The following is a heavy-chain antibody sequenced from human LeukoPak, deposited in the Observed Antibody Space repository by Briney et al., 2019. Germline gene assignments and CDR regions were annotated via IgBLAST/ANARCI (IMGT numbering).Heavy chain of an antibody. CDR2: ISSSSSTI. Sequence: GGSLRLSCAASGFTFSSYSMNWVRQAPGKGLEWVSYISSSSSTIYYADSVKGRFTFSRDNAKNSLYLQMNSLRAEDTAVYYCARDREDYGDYYDYWGQGTLVTVSS. J-gene: IGHJ4*02. V-gene: IGHV3-48*01. CDR1: GFTFSSYS. CDR3: ARDREDYGDYYDY. D-gene: IGHD4-17*01.